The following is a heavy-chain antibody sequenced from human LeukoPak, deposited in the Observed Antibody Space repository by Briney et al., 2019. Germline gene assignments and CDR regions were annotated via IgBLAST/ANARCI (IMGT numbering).Heavy chain of an antibody. V-gene: IGHV1-46*01. CDR1: GYTFTSYY. Sequence: APVKVSCKASGYTFTSYYMHWVRQAPGQGLEWMGIINPSGGSTSYAQKFQGRVTMTRDTSTSTVYMELSSLRSEDTAVYYCATRNWNGGSFDYWGQGTLVTVSS. CDR3: ATRNWNGGSFDY. CDR2: INPSGGST. J-gene: IGHJ4*02. D-gene: IGHD1-1*01.